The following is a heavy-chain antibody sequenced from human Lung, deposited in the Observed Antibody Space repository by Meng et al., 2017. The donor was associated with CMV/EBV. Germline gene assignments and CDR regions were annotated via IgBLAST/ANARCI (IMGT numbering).Heavy chain of an antibody. J-gene: IGHJ4*02. CDR2: IAHDGSAK. Sequence: GGCGGGVVQPGGSLRLSCAASGFTFSSSAMHWVRQPPGKGLEWVSFIAHDGSAKTYTDSVKGRFTISRDDSENTVYLEMNSLRVEDTAVYYCAKDLYYSFDYWGQGTLVTVSS. V-gene: IGHV3-30*02. D-gene: IGHD2-8*01. CDR3: AKDLYYSFDY. CDR1: GFTFSSSA.